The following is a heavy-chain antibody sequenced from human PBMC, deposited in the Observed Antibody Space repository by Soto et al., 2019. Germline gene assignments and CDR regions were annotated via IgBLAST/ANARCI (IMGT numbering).Heavy chain of an antibody. Sequence: HPGVSLRLSCAASGFIYENFVMSWVRQSPGKGLEWISSISGSGFKKYYADSVKGRFTISRDNSKSTVYLELNNLSAEDTAVYHCAKNQGVELVPLATVDWFDPWGQGSVVTVSS. J-gene: IGHJ5*02. CDR3: AKNQGVELVPLATVDWFDP. V-gene: IGHV3-23*01. CDR2: ISGSGFKK. CDR1: GFIYENFV. D-gene: IGHD1-26*01.